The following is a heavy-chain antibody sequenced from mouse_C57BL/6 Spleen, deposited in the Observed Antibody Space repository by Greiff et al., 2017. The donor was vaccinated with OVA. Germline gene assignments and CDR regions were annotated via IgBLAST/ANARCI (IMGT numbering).Heavy chain of an antibody. V-gene: IGHV1-64*01. Sequence: QVQLKQPGAELVKPGASVKLSCKASGYTFTSYWMHWVKQRPGQGLEWIGMIHPNSGSTNYNEKFKSKATLTVDKSSSTAYMQLSSLTSEDSAVYYCARSGSSYAMDYWGQGTSVTVSS. CDR3: ARSGSSYAMDY. CDR1: GYTFTSYW. CDR2: IHPNSGST. J-gene: IGHJ4*01. D-gene: IGHD3-1*01.